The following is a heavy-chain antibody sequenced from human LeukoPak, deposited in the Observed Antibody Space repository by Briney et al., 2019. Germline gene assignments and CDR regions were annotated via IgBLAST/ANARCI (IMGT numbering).Heavy chain of an antibody. J-gene: IGHJ4*02. CDR2: MNQSRGNT. CDR1: GYTFTSCD. Sequence: GASVNVSCKASGYTFTSCDINWVRQAAGQGREGMGWMNQSRGNTVCAQKFEGRVTMTRNTSISTASMELSTLRSEDTAVYYCARGRRLRLGELFFYWGQGTLVTVSS. D-gene: IGHD3-16*01. V-gene: IGHV1-8*01. CDR3: ARGRRLRLGELFFY.